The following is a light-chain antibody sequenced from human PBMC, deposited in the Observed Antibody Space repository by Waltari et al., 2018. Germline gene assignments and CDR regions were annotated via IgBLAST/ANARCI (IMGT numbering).Light chain of an antibody. V-gene: IGKV3-20*01. Sequence: IVLTQSPGTLSLSPGERAPLSCRASQRVGSTSLAWYQQNPGQAPRLLIYGASSRATGIPDRFSGTGSGTDFTLTISRLEPEDFAVYYCQQYGRSPRTFGQGTKVEIK. CDR1: QRVGSTS. J-gene: IGKJ1*01. CDR3: QQYGRSPRT. CDR2: GAS.